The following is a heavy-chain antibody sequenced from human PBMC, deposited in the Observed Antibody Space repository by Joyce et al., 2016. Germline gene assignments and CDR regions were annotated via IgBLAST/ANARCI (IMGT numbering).Heavy chain of an antibody. CDR3: TRGGDYGSGTYPDY. V-gene: IGHV3-23*01. CDR2: LTSRGVFT. J-gene: IGHJ4*01. Sequence: EVQLLESGGALVRPGGTLRLSCVASGFTFSVYAMGWVRQTPGKGLDWVSTLTSRGVFTYYADSVKGRFIIARDNSNSTVFLQMNRLTAEDTGTYYCTRGGDYGSGTYPDYWGRGVLVTVST. D-gene: IGHD3-10*01. CDR1: GFTFSVYA.